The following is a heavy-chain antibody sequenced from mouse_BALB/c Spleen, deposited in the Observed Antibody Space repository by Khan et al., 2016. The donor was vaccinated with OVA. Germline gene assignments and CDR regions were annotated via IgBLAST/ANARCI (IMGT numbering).Heavy chain of an antibody. CDR2: ISAGGNYT. CDR1: GFTFSDYY. V-gene: IGHV5-4*02. D-gene: IGHD2-3*01. Sequence: EVELVESGGGLVKPGGSLKLSCAASGFTFSDYYMFWVRQTPEKRLEWVATISAGGNYTYYPDSVKGRFTFSRDNAKNNLYLQRSSLKSEDTAMDYCATDDGYTRYDYAMDYWGQGTSVTVSS. J-gene: IGHJ4*01. CDR3: ATDDGYTRYDYAMDY.